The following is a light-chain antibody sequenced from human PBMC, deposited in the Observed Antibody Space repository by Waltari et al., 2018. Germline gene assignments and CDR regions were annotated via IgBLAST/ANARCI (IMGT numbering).Light chain of an antibody. CDR2: GAS. J-gene: IGKJ1*01. CDR3: QQYGSSPKT. V-gene: IGKV3-20*01. CDR1: QSVSSSY. Sequence: EIVWTQSPGTLSLSPGERATLSCRASQSVSSSYFAWYQQQPGQAPRLLIYGASSRAPGIPDRFSGSGSGTDFTLTISRLEPEDFAVYYCQQYGSSPKTFGQGTKVEIK.